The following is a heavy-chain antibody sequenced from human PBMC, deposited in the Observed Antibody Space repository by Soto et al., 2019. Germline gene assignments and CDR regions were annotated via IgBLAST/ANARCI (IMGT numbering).Heavy chain of an antibody. CDR2: IHHSGNT. CDR3: VRAVTMIRGVIIAPYFDY. CDR1: GNSISSGDHY. D-gene: IGHD3-10*01. V-gene: IGHV4-30-4*01. J-gene: IGHJ4*02. Sequence: QVQLQESGPGLIKPSQTLSLTCTVSGNSISSGDHYWSWLRQPPGKGLEWIGVIHHSGNTYYSPSLQSRAIISVDTCKNQVSLGLNGVSAADTAVYYCVRAVTMIRGVIIAPYFDYWGQGTLVTVSS.